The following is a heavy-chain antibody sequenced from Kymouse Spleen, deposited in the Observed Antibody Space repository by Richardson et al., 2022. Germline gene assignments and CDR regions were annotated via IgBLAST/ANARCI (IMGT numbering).Heavy chain of an antibody. D-gene: IGHD3-9*01. Sequence: QLQLQESGPGLVKPSETLSLTCTVSGGSISSSSYYWGWIRQPPGKGLEWIGSIYYSGSTYYNPSLKSRVTISVDTSKNQFSLKLSSVTAADTAVYYCARQDILTGYYNHYWGQGTLVTVSS. V-gene: IGHV4-39*01. CDR1: GGSISSSSYY. J-gene: IGHJ4*02. CDR3: ARQDILTGYYNHY. CDR2: IYYSGST.